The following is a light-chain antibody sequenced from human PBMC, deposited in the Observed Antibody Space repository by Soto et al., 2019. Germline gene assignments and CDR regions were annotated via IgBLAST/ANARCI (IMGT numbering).Light chain of an antibody. CDR2: SDI. J-gene: IGLJ1*01. CDR1: SSNIGSNT. CDR3: AAWDDSLNGYV. V-gene: IGLV1-44*01. Sequence: QSALTQPPSASGTPGQRVTISCSGSSSNIGSNTVNWYQQVPGTAPKLLIYSDIQRPSGVPDRFSGSKSGTSASPAISGPQSEDEADYYCAAWDDSLNGYVFGAGTKVTVL.